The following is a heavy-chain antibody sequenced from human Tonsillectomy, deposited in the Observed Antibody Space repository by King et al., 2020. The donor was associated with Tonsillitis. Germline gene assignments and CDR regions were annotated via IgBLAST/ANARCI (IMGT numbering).Heavy chain of an antibody. D-gene: IGHD2-2*01. Sequence: QLQESGPGLVKPSQTLSLTCTVSGGSISSGGYYWSWIRQHPGKGLEWIGYIYYSGSTYYNPSLKSRVTISVDTSKNQFSLKLSSVTAADTAVYYCARDLYRSSISCYPGYFDSWGQGTLVTVSS. V-gene: IGHV4-31*03. CDR2: IYYSGST. J-gene: IGHJ4*02. CDR3: ARDLYRSSISCYPGYFDS. CDR1: GGSISSGGYY.